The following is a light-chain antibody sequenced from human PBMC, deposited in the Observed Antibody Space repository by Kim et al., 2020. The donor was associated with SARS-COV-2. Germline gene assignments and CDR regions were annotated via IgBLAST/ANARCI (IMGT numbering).Light chain of an antibody. V-gene: IGLV10-54*04. CDR2: RNN. Sequence: HTATLTCTGNSNNVGNQGAAWLQQHQGHPPKLLSYRNNNRPSGISERFSASRSGDTASLTITGLQPEDETDYYCSAWDSSLNVWVFGGGTQLTVL. J-gene: IGLJ3*02. CDR3: SAWDSSLNVWV. CDR1: SNNVGNQG.